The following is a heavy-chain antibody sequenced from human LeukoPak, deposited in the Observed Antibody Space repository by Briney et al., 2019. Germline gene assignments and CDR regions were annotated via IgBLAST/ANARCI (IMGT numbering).Heavy chain of an antibody. J-gene: IGHJ4*02. D-gene: IGHD3-22*01. CDR1: GGSISSGGYY. CDR2: IYYSGST. V-gene: IGHV4-31*03. CDR3: ASRGERYDSRYFDY. Sequence: SETLSLTCTVSGGSISSGGYYWSWIRQHPGKGLEWIGYIYYSGSTYYNPSLKSRVTISVDTSKNQFSLKLSSVTAADTAVYYCASRGERYDSRYFDYWGQGTLVTVSS.